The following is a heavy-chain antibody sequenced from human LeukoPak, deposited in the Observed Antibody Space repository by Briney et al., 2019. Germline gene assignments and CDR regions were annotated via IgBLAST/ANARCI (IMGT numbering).Heavy chain of an antibody. CDR3: ARDSHILTGYYDY. D-gene: IGHD3-9*01. CDR2: INPNSGGT. Sequence: GASVKVSCKASGYTFTSYGINWVRQAPGQGLEWMGWINPNSGGTNYAQKFQGRVTMTRDTSISTAYMELSRLRSDDTAVYYCARDSHILTGYYDYWGQGTLVTVSS. J-gene: IGHJ4*02. CDR1: GYTFTSYG. V-gene: IGHV1-2*02.